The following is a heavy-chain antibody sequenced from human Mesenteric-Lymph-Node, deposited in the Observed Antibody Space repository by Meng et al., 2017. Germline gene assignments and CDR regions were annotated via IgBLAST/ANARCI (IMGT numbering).Heavy chain of an antibody. J-gene: IGHJ4*02. CDR1: GFTFSTYW. V-gene: IGHV3-74*01. Sequence: VQLVESVGGLVRPGGSLRPCCAASGFTFSTYWMNWVRQVPWKVLVWFARINGDGDSISYADSVKGRFTIARDNAKNTVWLHMNSLRVEDMAIYYCVRGGSYGSIDHWGQGTLVTVSS. D-gene: IGHD5-18*01. CDR2: INGDGDSI. CDR3: VRGGSYGSIDH.